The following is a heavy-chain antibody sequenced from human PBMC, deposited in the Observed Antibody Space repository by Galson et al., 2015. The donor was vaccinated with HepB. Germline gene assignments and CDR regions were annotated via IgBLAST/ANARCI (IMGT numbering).Heavy chain of an antibody. J-gene: IGHJ4*02. Sequence: SVKVSCQASGYTFTSYYMHWVRQAPGQGLEWMGIINPSGGSTSDAQKFQGRVTMTRDTSTSTVHMELSSLRSEDTAVYYCARDRSEGYSYALDFDYWGQGTLVTVSS. CDR2: INPSGGST. D-gene: IGHD5-18*01. CDR1: GYTFTSYY. CDR3: ARDRSEGYSYALDFDY. V-gene: IGHV1-46*01.